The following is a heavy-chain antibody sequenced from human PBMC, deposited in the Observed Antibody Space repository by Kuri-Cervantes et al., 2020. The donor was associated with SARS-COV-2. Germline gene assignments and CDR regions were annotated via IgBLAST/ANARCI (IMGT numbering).Heavy chain of an antibody. CDR1: GFTFSSYA. V-gene: IGHV3-23*01. Sequence: GESLKISCAASGFTFSSYAMSWVRQAPGKGLEWVSAISGSGGSTYYADSVKGRFTISRDNAKNSLYLQMNSLRAEDTAVYYCARPLWSGGSDLGYWGQGTLVTVSS. J-gene: IGHJ4*02. D-gene: IGHD3-10*02. CDR2: ISGSGGST. CDR3: ARPLWSGGSDLGY.